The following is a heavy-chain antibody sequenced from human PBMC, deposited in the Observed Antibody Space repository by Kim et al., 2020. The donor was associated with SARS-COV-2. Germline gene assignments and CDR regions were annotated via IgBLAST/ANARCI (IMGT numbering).Heavy chain of an antibody. Sequence: GGSLRLSCAASGFTFSSYSMNWVRQAPGKGLEWVSSISSSSSYIYYADSVKGRFTISRDNAKNSLYLQMNSLRAEDTAVYYCASLDIAAAGRIDYWGQGTLVTVSS. CDR1: GFTFSSYS. D-gene: IGHD6-13*01. CDR3: ASLDIAAAGRIDY. CDR2: ISSSSSYI. V-gene: IGHV3-21*01. J-gene: IGHJ4*02.